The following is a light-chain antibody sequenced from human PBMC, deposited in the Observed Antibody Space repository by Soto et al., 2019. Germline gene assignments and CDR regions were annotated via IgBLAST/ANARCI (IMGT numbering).Light chain of an antibody. CDR2: GTS. J-gene: IGKJ4*01. CDR1: QSISNRY. CDR3: QQYGSSIT. V-gene: IGKV3-20*01. Sequence: EIVLTQSPGSLSLSPGERVTLSCRASQSISNRYLAWYQHRPGKAPRLLIYGTSSRASGVPDRFSASGAGTDFILTISRLEPEDFAIYYCQQYGSSITFGGGTKVEIK.